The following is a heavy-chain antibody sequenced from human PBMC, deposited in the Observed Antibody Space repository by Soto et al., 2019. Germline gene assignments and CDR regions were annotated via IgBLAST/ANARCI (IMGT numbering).Heavy chain of an antibody. J-gene: IGHJ4*02. V-gene: IGHV4-39*01. CDR1: GGSISSSSYY. CDR3: ARRRNDYSFDY. D-gene: IGHD4-4*01. CDR2: IYYSGST. Sequence: SETLSLTCTVSGGSISSSSYYWGWIRQPPGKGLEWIGSIYYSGSTYYNPSLKSRVTISVDTSKNQFSLKLSSVTAADTAVYYCARRRNDYSFDYWGQGTLVTVSS.